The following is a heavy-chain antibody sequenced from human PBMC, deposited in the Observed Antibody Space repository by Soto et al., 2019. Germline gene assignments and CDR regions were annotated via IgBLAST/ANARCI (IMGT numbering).Heavy chain of an antibody. CDR1: GFTFSDYY. CDR3: ARKYRGRPGYYGMDV. D-gene: IGHD2-21*01. CDR2: ISSSGSTI. Sequence: PVGSLRLSCADSGFTFSDYYMSWIRQAPGKGLEWISYISSSGSTIYYADSVKGRFTISRDNAKNSLYLQMNSLRAEDTAVYYCARKYRGRPGYYGMDVWGQGTTVTVSS. V-gene: IGHV3-11*01. J-gene: IGHJ6*02.